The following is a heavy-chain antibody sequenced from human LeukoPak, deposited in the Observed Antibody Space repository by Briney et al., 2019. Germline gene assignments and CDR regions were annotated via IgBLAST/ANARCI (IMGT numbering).Heavy chain of an antibody. CDR3: ARRAGRGSSSGSLSQTGFYYYYYYMDV. CDR1: GGSFSGYY. Sequence: SETLSLTCAIYGGSFSGYYWSWIRQPPGKGLEWIGEINHSGSTNYNPSLKSRLTISVDTSKNQFSLKLSSVTAADTAVYYCARRAGRGSSSGSLSQTGFYYYYYYMDVWGKGTTVTVSS. D-gene: IGHD6-6*01. CDR2: INHSGST. J-gene: IGHJ6*03. V-gene: IGHV4-34*01.